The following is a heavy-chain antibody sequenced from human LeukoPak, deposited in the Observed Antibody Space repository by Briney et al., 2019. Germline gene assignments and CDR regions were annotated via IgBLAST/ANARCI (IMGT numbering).Heavy chain of an antibody. CDR2: IKQDGSEK. CDR1: GFTFSSYW. D-gene: IGHD5-24*01. V-gene: IGHV3-7*05. CDR3: SRAYNSLPGKY. J-gene: IGHJ4*02. Sequence: GGSLRLSCAVSGFTFSSYWMSWVRQAPGKGLEWVANIKQDGSEKYYVDSVKGRFTISRDHAKNSLYLQMNSLRAEDTAVYYCSRAYNSLPGKYWGQGTLVTISS.